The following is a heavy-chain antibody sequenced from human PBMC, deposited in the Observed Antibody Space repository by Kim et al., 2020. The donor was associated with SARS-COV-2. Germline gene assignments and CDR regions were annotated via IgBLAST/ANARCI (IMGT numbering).Heavy chain of an antibody. CDR1: GVSISSYY. J-gene: IGHJ5*02. V-gene: IGHV4-59*01. CDR3: ARVASSIAVAVAFDP. CDR2: IYYSGST. Sequence: SETLSLTCTVSGVSISSYYWSWIRQPPGKGLEWIGYIYYSGSTNYNPSLKSRVTISVDTSKNQFSLKLSSVTAAATAVYYCARVASSIAVAVAFDPWGQGTLVTVSS. D-gene: IGHD6-19*01.